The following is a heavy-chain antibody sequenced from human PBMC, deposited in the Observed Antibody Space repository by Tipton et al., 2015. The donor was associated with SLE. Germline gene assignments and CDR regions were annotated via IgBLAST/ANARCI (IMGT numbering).Heavy chain of an antibody. V-gene: IGHV4-4*07. D-gene: IGHD6-19*01. Sequence: LRLSCTVSGGSIINYYWSWIRQPAGKGLEWIGRIYTSGSTNYNPSLKSRVTMSVDTSKNQFSLKLSPVTAADTAVYYCARDHPVAGPFDYWGQGTLVTVSS. J-gene: IGHJ4*02. CDR2: IYTSGST. CDR3: ARDHPVAGPFDY. CDR1: GGSIINYY.